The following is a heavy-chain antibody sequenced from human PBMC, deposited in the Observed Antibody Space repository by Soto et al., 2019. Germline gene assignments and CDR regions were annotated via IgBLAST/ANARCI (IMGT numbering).Heavy chain of an antibody. Sequence: GGSLRLSCVASGFTFSKYWMTWVRQAPGKGLEWVANIKPDGSEKFHVDSVQGRFTISRDNTRNSLYLQMDNLRVEDTAVYYCARDPDLLWGRGTLVTVSS. V-gene: IGHV3-7*01. D-gene: IGHD3-10*01. J-gene: IGHJ4*02. CDR2: IKPDGSEK. CDR3: ARDPDLL. CDR1: GFTFSKYW.